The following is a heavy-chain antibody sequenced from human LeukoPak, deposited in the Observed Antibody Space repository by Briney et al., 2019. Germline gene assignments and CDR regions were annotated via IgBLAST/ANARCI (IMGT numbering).Heavy chain of an antibody. J-gene: IGHJ4*02. V-gene: IGHV3-21*01. CDR3: ARVAEAAAFDY. CDR1: GFTFSSYS. Sequence: GGSLRLSCAASGFTFSSYSMTWVRQAPGKGLEWVSSISSSSRYIYYADSMKGRFTISRDNAKNSLFLQMNSLRAEDTAVYYCARVAEAAAFDYWGQGTLVTVSS. D-gene: IGHD6-13*01. CDR2: ISSSSRYI.